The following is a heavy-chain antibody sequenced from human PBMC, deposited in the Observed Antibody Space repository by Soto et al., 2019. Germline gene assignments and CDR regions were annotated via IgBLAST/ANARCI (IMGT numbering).Heavy chain of an antibody. Sequence: ASVKVSCKASGYTFTSYDINWVRQATGQGLEWMGWMNPNSGNTGYAQKFQGRVTMTRNTSISTAYMELSSLRSEDTAVYYCARERPDIGAATSLVDVWGKGTTVTVSS. CDR3: ARERPDIGAATSLVDV. V-gene: IGHV1-8*01. CDR1: GYTFTSYD. J-gene: IGHJ6*04. D-gene: IGHD2-15*01. CDR2: MNPNSGNT.